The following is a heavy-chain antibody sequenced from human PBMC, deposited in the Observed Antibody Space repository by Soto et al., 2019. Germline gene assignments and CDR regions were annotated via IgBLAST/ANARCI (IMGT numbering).Heavy chain of an antibody. V-gene: IGHV1-3*01. D-gene: IGHD3-22*01. Sequence: VCSEAPGYTFTCYAMPWVCQDPGQRLEWMGWINAGNGNTKYSQKFQGRVTITRDTSASTAYMELSSLRSEDTAVYYCARTTWLYYFDYWGQGTLVTVSS. CDR1: GYTFTCYA. CDR2: INAGNGNT. J-gene: IGHJ4*02. CDR3: ARTTWLYYFDY.